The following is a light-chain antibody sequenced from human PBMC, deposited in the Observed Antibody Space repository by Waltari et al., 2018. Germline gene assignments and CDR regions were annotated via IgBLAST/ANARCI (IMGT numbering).Light chain of an antibody. CDR1: SSDVGGYNY. CDR3: CSYAASYTPYV. V-gene: IGLV2-11*01. Sequence: QSALTQPRSVSGSPGQSVTISCTGTSSDVGGYNYVTWYQQHPCKPPNAMFYDVTKRPSGVPVRCSCSKSGNTASLTISGRQAEDEADYYCCSYAASYTPYVFGTGTKVTVL. CDR2: DVT. J-gene: IGLJ1*01.